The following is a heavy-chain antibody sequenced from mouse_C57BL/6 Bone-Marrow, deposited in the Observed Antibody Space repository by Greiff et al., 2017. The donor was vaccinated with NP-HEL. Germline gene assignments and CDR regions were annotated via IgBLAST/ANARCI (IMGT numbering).Heavy chain of an antibody. CDR2: IYYSGTI. V-gene: IGHV3-5*01. Sequence: EVKLMESGPGLVKPSQPVFLTCTVTGISITTGNYRWSWIRQFPGNKLEWIGYIYYSGTITYNPSLTSRTTITRDTPKNQFFLEMNSLTAEDTATYYCARDDYGSSYAMDYWGQGTSVTVSS. D-gene: IGHD1-1*01. J-gene: IGHJ4*01. CDR1: GISITTGNYR. CDR3: ARDDYGSSYAMDY.